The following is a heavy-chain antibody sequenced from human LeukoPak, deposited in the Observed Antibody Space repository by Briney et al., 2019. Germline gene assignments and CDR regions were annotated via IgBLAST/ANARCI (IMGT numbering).Heavy chain of an antibody. J-gene: IGHJ4*02. CDR2: IIPILGIA. CDR3: AREGHGDYVSIDY. CDR1: GGTFSSYA. V-gene: IGHV1-69*04. D-gene: IGHD3-16*01. Sequence: ASVKVSCKASGGTFSSYAISWVRQAPGQGLEWMGRIIPILGIANYAQKFQGRVTITADKSTSTAYMELSNLRSEDTAVYYCAREGHGDYVSIDYWGQGTLVTVSS.